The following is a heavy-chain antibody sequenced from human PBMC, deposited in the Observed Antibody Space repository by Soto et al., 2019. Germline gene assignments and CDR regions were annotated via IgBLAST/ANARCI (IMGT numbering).Heavy chain of an antibody. D-gene: IGHD5-12*01. Sequence: SGPTLVNPTQTLTLTCTFSGFSLSTSGMCVSWIRQPPGKALEWLARIDWDDDKYYSTSLKTRLTISKDTSKNQVVLTMTNMDPVDTVTYYCARIRGDGYNRVYFDYWGQGTLVTVSS. CDR2: IDWDDDK. V-gene: IGHV2-70*11. CDR3: ARIRGDGYNRVYFDY. J-gene: IGHJ4*02. CDR1: GFSLSTSGMC.